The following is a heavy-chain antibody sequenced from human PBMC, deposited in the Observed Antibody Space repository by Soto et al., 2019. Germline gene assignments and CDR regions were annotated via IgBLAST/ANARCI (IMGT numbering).Heavy chain of an antibody. Sequence: GGSLRLSCAASGFTFSSHAMGWLRQAPETGPEWVAFVDGSGGDTSYADSVKGRFIVSRDNSDNSLFLHMNSLRAEDTGRYFCAKEIFAAAYAATSAFDLWGQGTLVTLSS. D-gene: IGHD2-8*01. V-gene: IGHV3-23*01. CDR1: GFTFSSHA. CDR2: VDGSGGDT. CDR3: AKEIFAAAYAATSAFDL. J-gene: IGHJ4*02.